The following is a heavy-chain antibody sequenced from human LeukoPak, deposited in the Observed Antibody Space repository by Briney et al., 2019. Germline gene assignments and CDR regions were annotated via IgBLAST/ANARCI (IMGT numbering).Heavy chain of an antibody. V-gene: IGHV3-30*04. CDR3: ARECGGDQYEFDY. CDR1: GFTFGTYA. D-gene: IGHD2-21*02. Sequence: PGGSLRLSCAASGFTFGTYAMHWVRQAPGKGLEWVACISYDGSNKYYADSVKGRFTISRDNSKNTLYLQMNSLRAEDTAVYYCARECGGDQYEFDYWGQGTLVTVSS. J-gene: IGHJ4*02. CDR2: ISYDGSNK.